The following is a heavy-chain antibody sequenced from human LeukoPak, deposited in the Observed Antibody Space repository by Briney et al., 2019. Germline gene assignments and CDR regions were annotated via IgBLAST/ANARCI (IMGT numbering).Heavy chain of an antibody. D-gene: IGHD3-3*01. CDR2: IIPIFGTA. V-gene: IGHV1-69*06. J-gene: IGHJ4*02. Sequence: GSSVKVSCKASGGTFSSYAISWVRQAPGQGLEWMGGIIPIFGTANYAQKFQGRVTMTEDTSTDTAYMELSSLRSEDTAVYYCAAFGVVIFSADLDYWGQGTLVTVSS. CDR1: GGTFSSYA. CDR3: AAFGVVIFSADLDY.